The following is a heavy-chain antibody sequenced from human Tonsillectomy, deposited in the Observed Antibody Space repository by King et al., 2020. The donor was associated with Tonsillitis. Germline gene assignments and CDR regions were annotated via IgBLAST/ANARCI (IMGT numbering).Heavy chain of an antibody. J-gene: IGHJ6*02. CDR2: ISSSSSYI. D-gene: IGHD6-19*01. CDR3: TRREQWLGSYYGMDV. Sequence: LQLVESGGGLVKPGGSLRVSCAASGFTFSTYTMNWVRQAPGKGLEWVSSISSSSSYIYYADSVKGRFTISRDNAKNSLYLQMNSLRAEDTAVYYCTRREQWLGSYYGMDVWGQGTTVTVSS. V-gene: IGHV3-21*01. CDR1: GFTFSTYT.